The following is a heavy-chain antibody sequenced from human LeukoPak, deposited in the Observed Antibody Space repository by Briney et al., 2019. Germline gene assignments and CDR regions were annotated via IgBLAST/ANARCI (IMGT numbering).Heavy chain of an antibody. CDR2: IYYSGST. CDR3: ARGQYNWNY. J-gene: IGHJ4*02. Sequence: SETLSLTRTVSGVSISSYYWNWIRQPPGKGLEWIGDIYYSGSTNYNPSLKSRVTMSVDTSKNQFSLELSSVTAADTAVYYCARGQYNWNYWGQGTLVSVSS. D-gene: IGHD1-20*01. CDR1: GVSISSYY. V-gene: IGHV4-59*01.